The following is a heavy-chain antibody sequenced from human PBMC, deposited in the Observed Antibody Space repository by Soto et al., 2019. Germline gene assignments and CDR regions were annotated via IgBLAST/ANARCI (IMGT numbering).Heavy chain of an antibody. Sequence: SVKVSCKASGGTFSSLDINWVRQAPGQGLEWMGGIIPISETTNYAQIFQGRVSIVADISTSTAYMELSRLRSEDTAVYYCARALLSHSYDSGGYDSYFHAMDVWGQGTPVTVSS. J-gene: IGHJ6*02. CDR2: IIPISETT. V-gene: IGHV1-69*06. D-gene: IGHD3-22*01. CDR3: ARALLSHSYDSGGYDSYFHAMDV. CDR1: GGTFSSLD.